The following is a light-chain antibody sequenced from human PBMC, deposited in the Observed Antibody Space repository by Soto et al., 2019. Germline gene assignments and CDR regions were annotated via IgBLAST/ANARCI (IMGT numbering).Light chain of an antibody. V-gene: IGLV1-47*01. CDR2: HNY. Sequence: QLVLTQPPSASGTPGQRVTISCSGSSSNIGSDFVYWYQQLPGTAPKLLIYHNYQRPSGVPDRFSGSKSGTSGSLAISDLRSEDEADYYCSAWDDSLSAYVFGAGTQLTVL. CDR1: SSNIGSDF. J-gene: IGLJ7*01. CDR3: SAWDDSLSAYV.